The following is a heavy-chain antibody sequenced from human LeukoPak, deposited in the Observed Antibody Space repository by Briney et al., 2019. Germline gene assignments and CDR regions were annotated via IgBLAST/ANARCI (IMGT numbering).Heavy chain of an antibody. CDR2: INGGAT. CDR1: GFTFSTYA. CDR3: AKVRVPPADYFDY. J-gene: IGHJ4*02. Sequence: GGSLRLSCAASGFTFSTYAMSWVRQAPGKGLEWVSGINGGATYYAYSVKSRFTISRDNAESTLYLQMNSLSAEDTAVYYCAKVRVPPADYFDYWGQGTLVTVSS. V-gene: IGHV3-23*01. D-gene: IGHD3-10*01.